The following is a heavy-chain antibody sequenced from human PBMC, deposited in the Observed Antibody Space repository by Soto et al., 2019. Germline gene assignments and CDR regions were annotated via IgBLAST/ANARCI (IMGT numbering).Heavy chain of an antibody. CDR2: IYYSGST. D-gene: IGHD2-21*02. CDR1: SGSISSYY. Sequence: SETLSLTCTVSSGSISSYYWSWIRQSPGKGLEWLGDIYYSGSTSYNPSLKSRATISVDTSKKQLSLKLRSVTAADTAVYYCARGMGGGVWRYYFDYWGQGILVTVSS. V-gene: IGHV4-59*01. J-gene: IGHJ4*02. CDR3: ARGMGGGVWRYYFDY.